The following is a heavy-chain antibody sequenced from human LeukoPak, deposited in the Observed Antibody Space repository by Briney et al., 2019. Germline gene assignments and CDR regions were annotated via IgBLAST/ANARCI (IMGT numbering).Heavy chain of an antibody. CDR2: IYYSGST. J-gene: IGHJ4*02. CDR1: GGSISSYY. CDR3: AKVVAASSGAYYFDY. Sequence: SETLSLTCTVSGGSISSYYWSWIRQPPGKGLEWIGYIYYSGSTNYNPSLKSRVTISVDTSKNQFSLKLSSVTAADTAVYYCAKVVAASSGAYYFDYWGQGTLVTVSS. V-gene: IGHV4-59*01. D-gene: IGHD2-15*01.